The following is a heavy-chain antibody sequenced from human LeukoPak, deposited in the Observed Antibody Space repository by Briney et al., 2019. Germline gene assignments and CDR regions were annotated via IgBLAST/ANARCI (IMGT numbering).Heavy chain of an antibody. CDR1: GFTFRNHW. CDR3: ARDQRVTGRPDIDY. Sequence: GGSLRLSCAASGFTFRNHWMHWVRQTPGKGLVWVSRISSDGSSTTYADSVKGRFTISRDNAKNTLYLQMNNLRAEDTAMYYCARDQRVTGRPDIDYWGQGTLVIVSS. D-gene: IGHD6-6*01. V-gene: IGHV3-74*03. J-gene: IGHJ4*02. CDR2: ISSDGSST.